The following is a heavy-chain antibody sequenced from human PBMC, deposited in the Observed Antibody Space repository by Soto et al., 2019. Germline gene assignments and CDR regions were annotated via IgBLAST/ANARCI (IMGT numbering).Heavy chain of an antibody. Sequence: GGSLRLSCAASGFTFSSYAMSWVRQAPGKGLEWVSAISGSGGSTYYADSVKGRFTISRDNSENTLYLQMNSLRAEDTAEYYCAKDGADGSGGSCYYYYYDGMDVWGQGTTVTVAS. J-gene: IGHJ6*02. V-gene: IGHV3-23*01. CDR1: GFTFSSYA. D-gene: IGHD2-15*01. CDR3: AKDGADGSGGSCYYYYYDGMDV. CDR2: ISGSGGST.